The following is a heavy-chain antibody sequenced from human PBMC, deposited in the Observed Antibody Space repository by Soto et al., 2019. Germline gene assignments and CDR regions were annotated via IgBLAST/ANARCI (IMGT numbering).Heavy chain of an antibody. CDR3: ARVNYYDSSRNWFDP. CDR1: GYTFSSYG. D-gene: IGHD3-22*01. CDR2: ISAYDGNT. V-gene: IGHV1-18*04. J-gene: IGHJ5*02. Sequence: ASVKVSCKASGYTFSSYGITWVRQAPGQGLEWMGWISAYDGNTNYAQKFQDRVIMTTDTSTRTAYMDLRSLRSDDTAVYYCARVNYYDSSRNWFDPWGQGTPVTVSS.